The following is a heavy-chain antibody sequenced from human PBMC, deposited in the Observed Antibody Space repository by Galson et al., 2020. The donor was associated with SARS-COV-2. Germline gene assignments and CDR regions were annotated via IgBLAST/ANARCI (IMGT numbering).Heavy chain of an antibody. Sequence: GGSLRLSCAASGFTFSNYGMHWVRQAPGKGLEWVAVISYDGSNKYYADSVKGRFTISRDNSKNTLYLQMNSLRAEDTAVYYCAKEYMVRGVNYYYGMDVWGQGTTVTVSS. CDR1: GFTFSNYG. D-gene: IGHD3-10*01. V-gene: IGHV3-30*18. CDR2: ISYDGSNK. J-gene: IGHJ6*02. CDR3: AKEYMVRGVNYYYGMDV.